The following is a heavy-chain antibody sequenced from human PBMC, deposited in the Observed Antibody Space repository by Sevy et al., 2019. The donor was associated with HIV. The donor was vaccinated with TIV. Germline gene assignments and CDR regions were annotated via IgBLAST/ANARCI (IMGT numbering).Heavy chain of an antibody. CDR2: TYYRSKWYN. Sequence: KQSQTLSLTCAISGDSVSSNSAAWNWIRQSPSRGLEWLGRTYYRSKWYNDYAVSVKSRITINPDTSKNQFSLQLNSVTPEDTAVYYCARWIAARPKSSGGYYFDYWGQGTLVTVSS. CDR3: ARWIAARPKSSGGYYFDY. J-gene: IGHJ4*02. V-gene: IGHV6-1*01. CDR1: GDSVSSNSAA. D-gene: IGHD6-6*01.